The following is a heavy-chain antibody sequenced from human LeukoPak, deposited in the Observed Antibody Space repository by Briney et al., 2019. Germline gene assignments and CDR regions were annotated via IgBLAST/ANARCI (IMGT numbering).Heavy chain of an antibody. D-gene: IGHD1-7*01. J-gene: IGHJ4*02. V-gene: IGHV3-21*01. CDR1: GFTFSSYS. CDR3: ARYDWNYGFDY. CDR2: ISSSSSYI. Sequence: GGSLRLSCAASGFTFSSYSMNWVRQAPGKELEWVSSISSSSSYIYYADSVKGRFTISRDNAKNSLYLQMNSLRAEDTAVYYCARYDWNYGFDYWGQGTLVTVSS.